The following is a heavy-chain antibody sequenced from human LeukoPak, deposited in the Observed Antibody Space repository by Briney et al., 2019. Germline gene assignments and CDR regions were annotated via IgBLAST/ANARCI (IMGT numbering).Heavy chain of an antibody. CDR2: ILGSGTT. CDR3: AKDLHYNDGRWEFDP. J-gene: IGHJ5*02. Sequence: GGSLRLSCGASGFIITTYAMAWVRQAPGKGREWVAGILGSGTTYYSDSVKGRFTISKDNSKKMVYLQMNSLRVEDTAIYYCAKDLHYNDGRWEFDPWGQGTLVTVSA. CDR1: GFIITTYA. V-gene: IGHV3-23*01. D-gene: IGHD5-24*01.